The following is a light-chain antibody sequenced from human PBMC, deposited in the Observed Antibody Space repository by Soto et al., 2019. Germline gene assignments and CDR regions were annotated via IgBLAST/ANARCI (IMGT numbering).Light chain of an antibody. Sequence: DIQMTQSPSTLSASVGDRVTITCRARQSISNWLAWYQQKPGKAPKLLIYDASSLESGVPSRFSGSGSGTEFTLTISCLQPDDFAAYYCQQYNSYPWKFGQGTKVEIK. J-gene: IGKJ1*01. V-gene: IGKV1-5*01. CDR2: DAS. CDR1: QSISNW. CDR3: QQYNSYPWK.